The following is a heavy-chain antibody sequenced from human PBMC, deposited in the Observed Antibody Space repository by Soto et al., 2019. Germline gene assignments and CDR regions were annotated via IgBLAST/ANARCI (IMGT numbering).Heavy chain of an antibody. CDR1: GGSMNSYY. CDR2: IYDGDSA. J-gene: IGHJ5*02. Sequence: QVQLQESGPGLVKPSETLSLTCTVSGGSMNSYYWSWIRQPPGKGLEWLGYIYDGDSANYNPSLKSRFMNSVDISKNQTSLRLTSVTAVDTAVYYFARAYYYTIGYSIDPLGQGTLVTVSS. D-gene: IGHD3-22*01. CDR3: ARAYYYTIGYSIDP. V-gene: IGHV4-59*01.